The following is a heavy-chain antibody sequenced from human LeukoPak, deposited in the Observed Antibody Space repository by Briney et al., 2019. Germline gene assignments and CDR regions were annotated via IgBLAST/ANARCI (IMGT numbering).Heavy chain of an antibody. J-gene: IGHJ3*02. V-gene: IGHV1-46*01. CDR1: GYTFTSYY. Sequence: ASVKVSCKASGYTFTSYYMHWVRQAPGQGLEWLGIISPSGGSTSCAQKFQGRVTMTRDTSTSTVYMELSSLRSEDPAVYYCEIDKLLRIYGFDAFDIWGQGTMVTVSS. CDR3: EIDKLLRIYGFDAFDI. D-gene: IGHD3-10*01. CDR2: ISPSGGST.